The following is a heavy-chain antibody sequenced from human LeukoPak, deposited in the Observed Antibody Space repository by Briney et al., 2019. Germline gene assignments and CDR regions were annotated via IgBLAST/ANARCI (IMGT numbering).Heavy chain of an antibody. D-gene: IGHD3-3*01. V-gene: IGHV3-53*01. CDR1: GFTVSSNY. Sequence: PGGSLRLSCAASGFTVSSNYMSWVRQAPGKGLEWVSVIYSGGSTYYADSVKGRFTISRDNSKNTLYLQMNSLRAEDTAVYYCAKWDEITIFGVADYWGQGTLVTVSS. J-gene: IGHJ4*02. CDR2: IYSGGST. CDR3: AKWDEITIFGVADY.